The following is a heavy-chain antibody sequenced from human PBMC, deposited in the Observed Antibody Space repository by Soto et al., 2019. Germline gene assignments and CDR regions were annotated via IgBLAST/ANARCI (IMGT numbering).Heavy chain of an antibody. V-gene: IGHV1-69*13. D-gene: IGHD5-18*01. CDR2: IIPIFGTA. J-gene: IGHJ6*02. Sequence: ASVKVSCKASGCTFSSYAISWVRQAPGQGLEWMGGIIPIFGTANYAQKFQGRVTITADESTSTAYMELSSLRSEDTAVYYCARAERGYSYGYRDKDYYYGMDVWGQGTTVTVSS. CDR3: ARAERGYSYGYRDKDYYYGMDV. CDR1: GCTFSSYA.